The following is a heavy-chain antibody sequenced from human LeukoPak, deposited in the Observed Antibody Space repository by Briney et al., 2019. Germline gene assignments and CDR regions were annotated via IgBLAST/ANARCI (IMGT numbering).Heavy chain of an antibody. Sequence: GGSLRLSCAASGFIFSDYWMSWVCQAPGKGLEWVANIKQDGSEKYYVDSMKGRFTISRDNAKNSLYMQMNSLRVEDTAVYYCARISIAAAGRDFWGQGTLVTVSS. J-gene: IGHJ4*02. CDR3: ARISIAAAGRDF. V-gene: IGHV3-7*01. D-gene: IGHD6-13*01. CDR2: IKQDGSEK. CDR1: GFIFSDYW.